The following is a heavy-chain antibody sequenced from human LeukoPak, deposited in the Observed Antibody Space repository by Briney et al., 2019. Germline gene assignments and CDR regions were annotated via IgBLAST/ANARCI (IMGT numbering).Heavy chain of an antibody. CDR2: ISGSGGET. V-gene: IGHV3-23*01. CDR3: AREVSEGCPNWFDP. D-gene: IGHD1-14*01. J-gene: IGHJ5*02. Sequence: GGSLRLSCAASGFTFRTYGMSWVRQAPGKGLEWVSAISGSGGETHYADSVKGRFAISRDNSRNALYLQMNSLRAEDTAVYYCAREVSEGCPNWFDPWGEGTLVTVSA. CDR1: GFTFRTYG.